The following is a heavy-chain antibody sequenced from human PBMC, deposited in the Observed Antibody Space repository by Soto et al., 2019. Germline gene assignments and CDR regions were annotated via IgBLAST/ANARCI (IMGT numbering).Heavy chain of an antibody. Sequence: GSLRLSCAASGFTFSGSAMHWVRQASGKGLEWVGRIRSKANSYATAYAASVKGRFTISRDDSKNTAYLQMNSLKTEDTAVYYCTRHHPPGGCSSTSCYSFDPWGQGTLVTVSS. CDR2: IRSKANSYAT. CDR1: GFTFSGSA. CDR3: TRHHPPGGCSSTSCYSFDP. V-gene: IGHV3-73*01. D-gene: IGHD2-2*01. J-gene: IGHJ5*02.